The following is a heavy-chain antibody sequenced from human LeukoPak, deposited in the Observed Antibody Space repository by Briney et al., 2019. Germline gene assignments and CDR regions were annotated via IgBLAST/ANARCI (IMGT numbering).Heavy chain of an antibody. V-gene: IGHV3-48*01. D-gene: IGHD3-22*01. CDR1: GFTFTMFS. CDR2: IRGRSDTT. J-gene: IGHJ4*02. Sequence: GGSLRLSCAASGFTFTMFSMNWLRQAPGKGLEWIAFIRGRSDTTYYADSVQGRFTISRDNAEDSVYLQMNSLRVEDTAVYYCARDPPYYDSSGGLWGQGTLVTVSS. CDR3: ARDPPYYDSSGGL.